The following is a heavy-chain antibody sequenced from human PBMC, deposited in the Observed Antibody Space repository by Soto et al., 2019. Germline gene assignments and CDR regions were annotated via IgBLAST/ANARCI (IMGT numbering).Heavy chain of an antibody. CDR1: GYTFTSYY. CDR2: INPSGGST. CDR3: ATAPIVGATTSDY. D-gene: IGHD1-26*01. Sequence: QVQLVQSGAEVKKPGASVKVSCKASGYTFTSYYMHWVRQAPGQGLEWMGIINPSGGSTSYAQKFQGSVTMTRDTSTSTVYMGLSSLRSEDTAVYYCATAPIVGATTSDYWGQGTLVTVSS. J-gene: IGHJ4*02. V-gene: IGHV1-46*01.